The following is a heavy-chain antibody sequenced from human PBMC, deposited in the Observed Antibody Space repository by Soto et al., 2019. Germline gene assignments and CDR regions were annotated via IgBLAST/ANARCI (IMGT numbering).Heavy chain of an antibody. D-gene: IGHD5-12*01. Sequence: PSETLSISCTVSGGSISSSSYYWGWIRQPPGKGLEWIGSIYYSGSTYYNPSLKSRVTISVDTSKNQFSLKLSSVTAADTAVYYCARRHLSTIVATKRHYYYGMDVWGQGTTVTVSS. J-gene: IGHJ6*02. CDR3: ARRHLSTIVATKRHYYYGMDV. V-gene: IGHV4-39*01. CDR2: IYYSGST. CDR1: GGSISSSSYY.